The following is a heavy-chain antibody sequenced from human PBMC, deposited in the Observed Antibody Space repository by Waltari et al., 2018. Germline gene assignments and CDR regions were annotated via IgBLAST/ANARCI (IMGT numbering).Heavy chain of an antibody. Sequence: QVQLVESGGGVVQPGGSLRLSCAASGFTFSSYGMHWVRQAPGKGLEWVAFIRYDGRNKYSADSVKGRFTISRDNSKNTLYLQMNSRRAEDTAVYYCAKAYYDYIWGSYRFSQPGYWGQGTLVTVSS. CDR1: GFTFSSYG. D-gene: IGHD3-16*02. CDR3: AKAYYDYIWGSYRFSQPGY. V-gene: IGHV3-30*02. J-gene: IGHJ4*02. CDR2: IRYDGRNK.